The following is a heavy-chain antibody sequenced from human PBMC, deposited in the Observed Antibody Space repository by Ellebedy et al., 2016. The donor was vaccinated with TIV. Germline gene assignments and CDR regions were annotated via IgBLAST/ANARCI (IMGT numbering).Heavy chain of an antibody. CDR2: ISSSSTYT. Sequence: GESLKISCAASGFTFSDYYMSWIRLAPGKGLEWVSYISSSSTYTNYADSVKGRFTISRDNAKNSLYLQMNSLRAEDTAVYYCARDRRGYSGYLNYWGQGTLVTVSS. J-gene: IGHJ4*02. CDR1: GFTFSDYY. V-gene: IGHV3-11*05. D-gene: IGHD5-12*01. CDR3: ARDRRGYSGYLNY.